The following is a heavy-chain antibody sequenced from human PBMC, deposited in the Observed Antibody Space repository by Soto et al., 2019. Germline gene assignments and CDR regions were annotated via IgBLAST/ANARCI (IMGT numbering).Heavy chain of an antibody. D-gene: IGHD3-10*01. CDR3: TRDAISMVRGTDNWFDP. V-gene: IGHV3-23*01. CDR1: GFTFNNYA. Sequence: EVQLLESGGGLIQPGVSLRLSCAASGFTFNNYAMSWVRQAPGKGLEWVSAISGNGISTYYADSVRGRFTISRDNSENTLFLQMNRLRADDTAVYYCTRDAISMVRGTDNWFDPWGQGTLVTVSS. J-gene: IGHJ5*02. CDR2: ISGNGIST.